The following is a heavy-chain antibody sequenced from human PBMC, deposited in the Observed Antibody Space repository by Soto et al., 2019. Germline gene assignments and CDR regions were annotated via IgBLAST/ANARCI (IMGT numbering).Heavy chain of an antibody. CDR3: ARVKSGSYDWFDP. V-gene: IGHV3-74*01. CDR2: ISTDGSST. D-gene: IGHD3-10*01. Sequence: PGGSLRLSCAASGFTFSSYAMHWVRQAPGKGLMWVSRISTDGSSTTYADSVKGRFAISRGNAKNTLYLQMNSLRAEDTAVYYCARVKSGSYDWFDPWGQGTLVTVSS. CDR1: GFTFSSYA. J-gene: IGHJ5*02.